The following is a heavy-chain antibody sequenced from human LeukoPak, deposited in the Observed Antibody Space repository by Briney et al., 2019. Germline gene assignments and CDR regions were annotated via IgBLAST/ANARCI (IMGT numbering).Heavy chain of an antibody. V-gene: IGHV1-2*02. Sequence: ASVTVSCKASGYTFTGYYMHWVRQAPGQGLEWMGWINPNSGGTNCAQKFQGRVTMTRDTSISTAYMELSRLRSDDTAVYYCARGYYDILTGYYAVEVPFDYWGQGTLVTVSS. CDR3: ARGYYDILTGYYAVEVPFDY. CDR1: GYTFTGYY. J-gene: IGHJ4*02. CDR2: INPNSGGT. D-gene: IGHD3-9*01.